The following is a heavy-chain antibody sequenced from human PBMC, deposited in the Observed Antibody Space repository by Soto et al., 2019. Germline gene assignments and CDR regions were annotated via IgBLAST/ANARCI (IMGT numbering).Heavy chain of an antibody. D-gene: IGHD6-13*01. CDR3: VRRHVSATGIDWFDP. CDR2: INAGNGDT. Sequence: ASVEVSCKASGYPFTSYGIHLVRQAPGQRLEWMGWINAGNGDTKYSPKFQGRVTITRDTSASTAYMELSSLRSEDTAVYYCVRRHVSATGIDWFDPWGQGTMVTVSS. V-gene: IGHV1-3*01. J-gene: IGHJ5*02. CDR1: GYPFTSYG.